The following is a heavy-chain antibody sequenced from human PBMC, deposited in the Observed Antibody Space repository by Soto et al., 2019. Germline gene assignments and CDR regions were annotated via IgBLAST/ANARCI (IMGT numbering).Heavy chain of an antibody. J-gene: IGHJ6*02. CDR3: VSHGVITGTDDESYATDV. Sequence: PGESLKISCKGSGYSFTSYWIGWLRQMPGKDLEWMGIIYPGDSDTRYSPSFQTDVTISPDKAISTAYLQWSSMKASDTALYYCVSHGVITGTDDESYATDVWSQGTTVTGS. D-gene: IGHD1-20*01. CDR1: GYSFTSYW. CDR2: IYPGDSDT. V-gene: IGHV5-51*01.